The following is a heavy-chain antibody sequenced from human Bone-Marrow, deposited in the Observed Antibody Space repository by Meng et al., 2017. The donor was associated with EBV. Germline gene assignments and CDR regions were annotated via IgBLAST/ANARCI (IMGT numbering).Heavy chain of an antibody. CDR2: FLPTLGAP. J-gene: IGHJ4*02. Sequence: QVQLVQSAAEVKKPGSSVKVSCKTSGGPFRNYAVSWVRQAPGQGLEWLGGFLPTLGAPNYAQKFHGRVTITADESTSTHYMDLSSLRSDDTAVYYCASESGRGYTPDYWGQGTLVTASS. V-gene: IGHV1-69*01. CDR1: GGPFRNYA. D-gene: IGHD3-10*01. CDR3: ASESGRGYTPDY.